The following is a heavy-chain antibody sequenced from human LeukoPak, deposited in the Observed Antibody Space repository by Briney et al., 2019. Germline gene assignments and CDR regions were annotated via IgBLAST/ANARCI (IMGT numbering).Heavy chain of an antibody. D-gene: IGHD2-2*01. V-gene: IGHV3-21*01. CDR1: GFTFSSYS. CDR2: ISSSSSYI. CDR3: ARGKYQLLGNWFDP. J-gene: IGHJ5*02. Sequence: GSLRLSCAASGFTFSSYSMNWVRQAPGKGLEWVSSISSSSSYIYYADSVKGRFTISRDNAKNSLYLQMNSLRAEDTAVYYCARGKYQLLGNWFDPWGQGTLVTVSS.